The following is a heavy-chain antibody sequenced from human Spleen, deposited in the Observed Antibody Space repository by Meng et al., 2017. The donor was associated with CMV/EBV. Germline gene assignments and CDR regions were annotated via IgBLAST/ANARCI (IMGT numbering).Heavy chain of an antibody. D-gene: IGHD2-21*01. Sequence: SETLSLTCAVYGGSFSGYYWSWIRQPPGKGLEWIGEINHSGSTNYNPSLKSRVTISVDTSKNQFSLKLSSVTAADTAIYYCVTTYCGGDCYPLGFDYWGQGTLVTVSS. V-gene: IGHV4-34*01. CDR2: INHSGST. CDR1: GGSFSGYY. J-gene: IGHJ4*02. CDR3: VTTYCGGDCYPLGFDY.